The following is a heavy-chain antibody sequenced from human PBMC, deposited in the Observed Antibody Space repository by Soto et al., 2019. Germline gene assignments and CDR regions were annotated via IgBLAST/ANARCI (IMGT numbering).Heavy chain of an antibody. Sequence: GLDLEWLALIYWDDDKRYSPSLKSRLTITKDTSKNQVVLTMTNMDPVDIATYYCARYQGGYNWNDPSFDYWGQGTLVTVSS. D-gene: IGHD1-20*01. V-gene: IGHV2-5*02. CDR3: ARYQGGYNWNDPSFDY. CDR2: IYWDDDK. J-gene: IGHJ4*02.